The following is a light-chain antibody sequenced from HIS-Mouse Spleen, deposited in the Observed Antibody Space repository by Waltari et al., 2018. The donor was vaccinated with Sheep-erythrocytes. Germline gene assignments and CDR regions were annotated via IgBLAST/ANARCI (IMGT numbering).Light chain of an antibody. CDR3: CSYAGSSTFHVV. J-gene: IGLJ2*01. CDR2: EGS. CDR1: SSDVGSYNL. V-gene: IGLV2-23*03. Sequence: QSALTQPASVSGSPGQSITISCTGTSSDVGSYNLVSWYQQHPGKAPKLMFYEGSKRPSGVSNRFPGSKSGNTASLTISGLQAEDEADYYCCSYAGSSTFHVVFGGGTKLTVL.